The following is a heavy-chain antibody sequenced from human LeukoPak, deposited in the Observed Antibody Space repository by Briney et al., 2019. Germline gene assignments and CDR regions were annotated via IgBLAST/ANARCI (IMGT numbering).Heavy chain of an antibody. D-gene: IGHD5-18*01. CDR2: IHYSGST. CDR1: GGSISSYY. J-gene: IGHJ6*03. Sequence: SETLSLTCTVSGGSISSYYWSWIRQPPGKGVEWIGYIHYSGSTNYNPSLKSRVTISVDTSKNQFSLKVSSVTAADTAVYYCARTTEGGYSYGYFYYYYMDVWGKGTTVTTSS. V-gene: IGHV4-59*01. CDR3: ARTTEGGYSYGYFYYYYMDV.